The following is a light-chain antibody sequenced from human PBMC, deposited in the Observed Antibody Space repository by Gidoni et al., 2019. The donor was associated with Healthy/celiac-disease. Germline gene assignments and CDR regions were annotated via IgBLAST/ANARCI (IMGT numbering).Light chain of an antibody. J-gene: IGKJ2*01. CDR2: KAS. CDR1: HSISSW. Sequence: DIQMTQSPSTLSASVGDRVTITCRASHSISSWLAWYQQKPGKAPKLLIYKASSLESGVPSRFSGSGSGTDFTLTISSLQPDDFATYYCQQYNSYSPYTFGQGTKLEIK. V-gene: IGKV1-5*03. CDR3: QQYNSYSPYT.